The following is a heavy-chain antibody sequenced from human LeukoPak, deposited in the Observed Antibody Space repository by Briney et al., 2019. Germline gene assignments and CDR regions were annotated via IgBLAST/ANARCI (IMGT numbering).Heavy chain of an antibody. CDR1: GFTVSSNY. CDR2: IYSGGST. J-gene: IGHJ6*03. Sequence: GGSLRLSCAASGFTVSSNYMSWVRQAPGKGLEWVSVIYSGGSTYYADSVKGRFTISRDNSKNTLYLQMNSLRAEDTAVYYCARMPSYSNYAYYFMDVWGKGTTVTVPS. D-gene: IGHD4-11*01. CDR3: ARMPSYSNYAYYFMDV. V-gene: IGHV3-53*01.